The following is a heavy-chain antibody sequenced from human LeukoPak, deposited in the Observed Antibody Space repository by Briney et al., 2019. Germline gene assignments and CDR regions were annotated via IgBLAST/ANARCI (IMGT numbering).Heavy chain of an antibody. D-gene: IGHD3-10*01. CDR3: ANDDIYGSGRGGDY. CDR2: ISGSGGST. V-gene: IGHV3-23*01. J-gene: IGHJ4*02. Sequence: PGGSLRLSCAASGFIFSSYAMSWVRQAPGKGLEWVSAISGSGGSTYYADSVKGRFTISRDNSKNTLYLQMNSLRAEVTAVYYCANDDIYGSGRGGDYWGQGTLVTVSS. CDR1: GFIFSSYA.